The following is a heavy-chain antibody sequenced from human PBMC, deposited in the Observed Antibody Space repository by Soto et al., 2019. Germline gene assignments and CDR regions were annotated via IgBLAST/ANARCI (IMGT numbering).Heavy chain of an antibody. Sequence: EVQLLESGGNLVQPGGSLRLSCAASGFAFSSYAMTWVRQAPGKGLEWVSALSGTGGTTYSADSVRGRFNIARDNSKNTLYLQMNGLSPEDSAIYYCAKFIVGTGGSSGWPWFLDSWGQGTLVTVSS. CDR1: GFAFSSYA. V-gene: IGHV3-23*01. CDR3: AKFIVGTGGSSGWPWFLDS. CDR2: LSGTGGTT. J-gene: IGHJ4*02. D-gene: IGHD6-25*01.